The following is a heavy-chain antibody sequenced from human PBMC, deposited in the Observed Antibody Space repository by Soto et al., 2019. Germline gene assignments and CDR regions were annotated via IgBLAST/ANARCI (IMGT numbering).Heavy chain of an antibody. CDR2: INAGNGNT. CDR3: ASGYLPYSSSWYRRWFDP. V-gene: IGHV1-3*01. J-gene: IGHJ5*02. D-gene: IGHD6-13*01. Sequence: GASVKVSCKASGYTFTSYAMHWVRQAPGQRLEWMGWINAGNGNTKYSQKFQGRVTITRDTSASTAYMELSSLRSEDTAVYYCASGYLPYSSSWYRRWFDPWGQGTLVTVSS. CDR1: GYTFTSYA.